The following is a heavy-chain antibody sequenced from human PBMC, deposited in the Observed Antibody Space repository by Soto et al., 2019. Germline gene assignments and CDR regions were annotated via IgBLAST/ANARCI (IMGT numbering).Heavy chain of an antibody. V-gene: IGHV1-46*01. CDR1: GYTFTTYF. D-gene: IGHD6-19*01. Sequence: QVQLVQSGAEVVKSGASLKVSCKASGYTFTTYFLHWVRQAPGQGLEWMGMINPSGGSTNYAQKFQGRVTMTRDTSTSTVYMELSSLKFEGTAIYYCARDRNSRSSSGWCAYWGQGTLVSVSS. J-gene: IGHJ4*02. CDR2: INPSGGST. CDR3: ARDRNSRSSSGWCAY.